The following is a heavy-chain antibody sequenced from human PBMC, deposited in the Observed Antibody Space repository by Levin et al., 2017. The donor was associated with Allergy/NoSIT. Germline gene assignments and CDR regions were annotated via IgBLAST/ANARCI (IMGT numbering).Heavy chain of an antibody. CDR1: GYSLSSHG. J-gene: IGHJ6*02. CDR2: ISDYNGKT. V-gene: IGHV1-18*01. Sequence: ASVKVSCKASGYSLSSHGISWVRQAPGQGLEWMGWISDYNGKTDYADNFQGRLRMTTDRSTSTAYMELRSLRSYDTAVYYCGRDIVVEPGVAYYYNGMDVWGQGTTVTVSS. CDR3: GRDIVVEPGVAYYYNGMDV. D-gene: IGHD2-2*01.